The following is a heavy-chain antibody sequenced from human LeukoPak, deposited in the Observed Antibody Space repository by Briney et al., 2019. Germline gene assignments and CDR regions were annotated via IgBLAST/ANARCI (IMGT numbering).Heavy chain of an antibody. J-gene: IGHJ5*02. D-gene: IGHD3-10*01. Sequence: SETLSLTCAVYGGSLSDYYWSWIRQPPGKGLEWIGEISHSGSTNYNPSLKSRVTMSIDTSNNQFSLKLSSVTAADTAVYYCARDSYGSGSYYPWGQGTQVTVSS. CDR3: ARDSYGSGSYYP. CDR1: GGSLSDYY. V-gene: IGHV4-34*01. CDR2: ISHSGST.